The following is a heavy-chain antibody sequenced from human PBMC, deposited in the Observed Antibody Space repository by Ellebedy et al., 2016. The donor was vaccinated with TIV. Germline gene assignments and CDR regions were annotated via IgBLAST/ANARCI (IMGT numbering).Heavy chain of an antibody. Sequence: DSVKGRFTIPRDNSKNTLYLQMNSLRAEDTAVYYCARDKDTNWGYYDHGMDVWGQGTTVSVSS. V-gene: IGHV3-53*01. D-gene: IGHD7-27*01. J-gene: IGHJ6*02. CDR3: ARDKDTNWGYYDHGMDV.